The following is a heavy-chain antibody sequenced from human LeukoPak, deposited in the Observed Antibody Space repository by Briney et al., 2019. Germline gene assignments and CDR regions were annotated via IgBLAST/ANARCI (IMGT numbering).Heavy chain of an antibody. CDR1: GFTFSGSL. CDR2: IKQDATEI. J-gene: IGHJ5*02. V-gene: IGHV3-7*01. D-gene: IGHD1-26*01. Sequence: GGSLRLSCAASGFTFSGSLMHWVRQAPGKGLEWVANIKQDATEIYYADSVKGRLTISRDNARKSLFLQMNILRVEDTALYYCARLNWDDGEVSGFDQWGQGILVTVSS. CDR3: ARLNWDDGEVSGFDQ.